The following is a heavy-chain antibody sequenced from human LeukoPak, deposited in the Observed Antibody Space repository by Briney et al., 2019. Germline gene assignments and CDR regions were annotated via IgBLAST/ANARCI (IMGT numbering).Heavy chain of an antibody. CDR1: GYSIASGYL. Sequence: SETLSLTCTVSGYSIASGYLWGWIRQTPEKGLEWIATIYHSGRTYYNLSLKSRVTIPMDTSRNQFSLKVTSVTAADTALYFCARGGPWELSHRDYFDYWGQGTLVTVSS. V-gene: IGHV4-38-2*02. D-gene: IGHD1-26*01. J-gene: IGHJ4*02. CDR3: ARGGPWELSHRDYFDY. CDR2: IYHSGRT.